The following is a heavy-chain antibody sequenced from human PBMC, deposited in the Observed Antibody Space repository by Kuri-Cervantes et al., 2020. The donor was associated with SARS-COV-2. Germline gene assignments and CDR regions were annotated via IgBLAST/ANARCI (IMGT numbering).Heavy chain of an antibody. CDR3: AKGPYYDFWSGYYTTGLFDYNGMDV. J-gene: IGHJ6*02. D-gene: IGHD3-3*01. V-gene: IGHV3-53*01. Sequence: GESLKISCAASGFTVSSNYMSWVRQAPGKGLEWVSVIYSGGSTYYADSVKGRFTISRDNSKNTLYLQMNSLRAEDTAVYYCAKGPYYDFWSGYYTTGLFDYNGMDVWGQGTTVTVSS. CDR1: GFTVSSNY. CDR2: IYSGGST.